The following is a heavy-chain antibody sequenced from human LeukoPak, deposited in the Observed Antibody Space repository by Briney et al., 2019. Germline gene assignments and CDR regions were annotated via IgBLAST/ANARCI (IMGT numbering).Heavy chain of an antibody. V-gene: IGHV3-21*01. D-gene: IGHD3-16*01. CDR2: ISSSSSYI. J-gene: IGHJ4*02. CDR1: GFTFSSYE. Sequence: GGSLRLSCAASGFTFSSYEMNWVRQAPGKGLEWVSSISSSSSYIYYADSVKGRFTISRDNAKNSLYLQMNSLRAEDTAVYYCARDFGGGTGYWGQGTLVTVSS. CDR3: ARDFGGGTGY.